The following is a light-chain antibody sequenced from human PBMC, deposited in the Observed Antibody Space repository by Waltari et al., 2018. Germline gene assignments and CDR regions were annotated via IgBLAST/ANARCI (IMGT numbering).Light chain of an antibody. CDR1: TSDVGNYNL. J-gene: IGLJ3*02. V-gene: IGLV2-23*02. Sequence: QSALTQPASVSGSLGQSITISCTGTTSDVGNYNLVSWYQQHPGKAPRVIIYEVNKRPSGVSHRFSGSKSGNTASLTISGLQTEDEADYYCCSYASYGSRAFGRGTKLTVL. CDR3: CSYASYGSRA. CDR2: EVN.